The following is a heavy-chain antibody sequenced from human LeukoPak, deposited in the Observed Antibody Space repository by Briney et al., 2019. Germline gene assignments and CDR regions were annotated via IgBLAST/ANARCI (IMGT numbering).Heavy chain of an antibody. CDR1: GYTFTGYY. V-gene: IGHV1-69*13. D-gene: IGHD3-10*01. CDR3: ATGFTMVRV. Sequence: ASVKVSCKASGYTFTGYYMHWVRQAPGQGLEWMGGIIPIFGTANYAQKFQGRVTITADESTSTAYMELSSLRSEDTAVYYCATGFTMVRVWGQGTLVTVSS. CDR2: IIPIFGTA. J-gene: IGHJ4*02.